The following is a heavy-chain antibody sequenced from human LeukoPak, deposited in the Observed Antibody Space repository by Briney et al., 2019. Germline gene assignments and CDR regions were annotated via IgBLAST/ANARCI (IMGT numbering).Heavy chain of an antibody. D-gene: IGHD3-9*01. J-gene: IGHJ4*02. CDR3: AKESQRELRYFDWIPDY. Sequence: PGGSLRLSCAASGFTFSSYSMNWVRQAPGKGLEWVSAISGSGGSTYYADSVKGRFTISRDNSKNTLYLQMNSLRAEDTAVYYCAKESQRELRYFDWIPDYWGQGTLVTVSS. CDR1: GFTFSSYS. CDR2: ISGSGGST. V-gene: IGHV3-23*01.